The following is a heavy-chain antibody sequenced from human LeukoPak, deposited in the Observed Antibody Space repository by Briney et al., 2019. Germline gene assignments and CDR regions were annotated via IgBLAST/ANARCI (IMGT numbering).Heavy chain of an antibody. CDR1: GGSISSYY. D-gene: IGHD3-22*01. J-gene: IGHJ4*02. CDR2: IYTSGST. CDR3: ARVDYYDNSGYFLFDY. V-gene: IGHV4-4*07. Sequence: SETLSLTCTVSGGSISSYYWSWIRQPAGKGLEWIGRIYTSGSTNYNPSLKSRVTMSVDTSKNQFPLKLSSVTAADTAVYYCARVDYYDNSGYFLFDYWGQGTLVTVSS.